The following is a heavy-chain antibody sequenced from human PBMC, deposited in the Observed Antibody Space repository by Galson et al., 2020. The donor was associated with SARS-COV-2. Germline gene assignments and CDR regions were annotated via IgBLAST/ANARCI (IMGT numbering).Heavy chain of an antibody. D-gene: IGHD1-26*01. J-gene: IGHJ4*02. V-gene: IGHV4-34*01. CDR2: INYSGSI. CDR3: ARGRLSRYPQPSNKFDH. CDR1: GGSFSGYF. Sequence: SETLSLTCAVYGGSFSGYFWTWIRQTPGKGLEWIGEINYSGSINYNPSLKSRVTISVDTSKNQFSLTLKSLTAADRAIYYCARGRLSRYPQPSNKFDHWGQGTLVTVSS.